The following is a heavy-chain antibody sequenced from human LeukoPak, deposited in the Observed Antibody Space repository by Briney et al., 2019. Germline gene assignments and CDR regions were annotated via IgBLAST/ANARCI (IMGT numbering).Heavy chain of an antibody. Sequence: GGSLRLSCAASGFTFSTYAMSWVRQAPGKGLEWVSGISGSGGSTYYADSVKGRFTISRDNSKSTLYLQMNSLRAEDTAVYYCAKAIGGSSTSCPDYWGQGTLVTVSS. V-gene: IGHV3-23*01. CDR2: ISGSGGST. J-gene: IGHJ4*02. CDR1: GFTFSTYA. CDR3: AKAIGGSSTSCPDY. D-gene: IGHD2-2*01.